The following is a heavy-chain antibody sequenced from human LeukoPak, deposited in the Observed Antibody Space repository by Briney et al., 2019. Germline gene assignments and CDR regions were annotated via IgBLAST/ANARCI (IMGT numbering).Heavy chain of an antibody. CDR3: ARTLGYCSGGSCYTYYFGY. V-gene: IGHV4-59*08. D-gene: IGHD2-15*01. CDR1: GGSISSYY. Sequence: SETLSLTCTVSGGSISSYYWSWIRQPPGKGLEWIGYIYYSGSTNYNPSLKSRVTISVDTSKNQFSLKLSSVTAADTAVYYCARTLGYCSGGSCYTYYFGYWGQGTLVTVSS. CDR2: IYYSGST. J-gene: IGHJ4*02.